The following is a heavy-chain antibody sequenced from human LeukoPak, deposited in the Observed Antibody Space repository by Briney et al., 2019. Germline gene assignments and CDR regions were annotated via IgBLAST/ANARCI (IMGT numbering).Heavy chain of an antibody. CDR2: IWYDGSNK. CDR1: GFTFSSYG. CDR3: AKDRYCSSTSCYTGFDY. D-gene: IGHD2-2*02. V-gene: IGHV3-33*06. J-gene: IGHJ4*02. Sequence: QPGRSLRLSCAASGFTFSSYGMHWVRQAPGKGLEWVAVIWYDGSNKYYADSVKGRFTISRDNSKNTLYLQMNSLRAEDTAVYYCAKDRYCSSTSCYTGFDYWGQGTLVTVSS.